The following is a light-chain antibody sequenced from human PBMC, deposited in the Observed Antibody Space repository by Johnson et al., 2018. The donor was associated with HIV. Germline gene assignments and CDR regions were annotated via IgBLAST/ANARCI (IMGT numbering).Light chain of an antibody. V-gene: IGLV1-51*02. J-gene: IGLJ1*01. CDR3: ATWDSSLSTYV. CDR1: SSNIVNNY. CDR2: ENN. Sequence: QSVLTQPPSVSAAPGQKVTISCSGSSSNIVNNYVSWYQQLPGTAPKLLIYENNKRPSGIPDRFSGSKSGTSATLGITGLQTGDEADYHCATWDSSLSTYVFGTGTKVTVL.